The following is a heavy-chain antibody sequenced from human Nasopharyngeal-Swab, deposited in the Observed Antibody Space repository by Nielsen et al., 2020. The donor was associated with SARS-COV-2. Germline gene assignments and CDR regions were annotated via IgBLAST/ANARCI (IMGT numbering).Heavy chain of an antibody. J-gene: IGHJ3*02. CDR3: ARAAITMIVVVSAFDI. D-gene: IGHD3-22*01. CDR2: IYYSGST. V-gene: IGHV4-31*02. Sequence: WIRQPPGKGLGWIGYIYYSGSTYYNPSLKSRVTISVDTSKNQFSLKLSSVTAADTAVYYCARAAITMIVVVSAFDIWGQGTMVTVSS.